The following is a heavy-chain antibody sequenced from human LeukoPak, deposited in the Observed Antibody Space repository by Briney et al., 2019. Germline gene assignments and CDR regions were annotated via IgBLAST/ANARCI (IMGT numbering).Heavy chain of an antibody. J-gene: IGHJ3*02. D-gene: IGHD3-10*01. CDR2: ISSSSSTI. Sequence: GGSLRLSCAASGFTFSSYGMTWVRQAPGKGLEWVSYISSSSSTIYYADSVKGRFTISRDNAKNSPYLQLNSLRAEDTAVYYCTYGSGSDDAFDIWGQGTMVTVSS. CDR3: TYGSGSDDAFDI. V-gene: IGHV3-48*01. CDR1: GFTFSSYG.